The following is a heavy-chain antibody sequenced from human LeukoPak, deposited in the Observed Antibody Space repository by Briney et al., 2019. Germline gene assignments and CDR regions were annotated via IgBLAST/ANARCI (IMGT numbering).Heavy chain of an antibody. D-gene: IGHD3-16*01. V-gene: IGHV4-59*08. CDR1: VASIISYY. Sequence: PSETLSLTCTFSVASIISYYWTSIRHPPGKGLEWIGYIYYSVGTNYNPSPKSRVTISVDTSKNQFSLKLSSVTAADTAVYYCARQSGGVGTKVDYWGQGTLVTVSS. CDR3: ARQSGGVGTKVDY. CDR2: IYYSVGT. J-gene: IGHJ4*02.